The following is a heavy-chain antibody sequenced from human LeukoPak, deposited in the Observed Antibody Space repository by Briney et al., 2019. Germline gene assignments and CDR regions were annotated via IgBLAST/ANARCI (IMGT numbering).Heavy chain of an antibody. Sequence: PVGSLRLSCAASGFTFSSYWMSWVRQAPGKGLEWVANIKQDGSEKYYVDSVKGRFTISRDNAKNSLYLQMNSLRAEDTAVYYCARKGYCSGGSCYSAEKDWGQGTLVTVSS. CDR2: IKQDGSEK. CDR3: ARKGYCSGGSCYSAEKD. J-gene: IGHJ4*02. D-gene: IGHD2-15*01. V-gene: IGHV3-7*01. CDR1: GFTFSSYW.